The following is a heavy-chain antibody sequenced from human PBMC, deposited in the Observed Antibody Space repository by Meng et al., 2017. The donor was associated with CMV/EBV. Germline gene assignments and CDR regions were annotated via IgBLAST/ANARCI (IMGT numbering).Heavy chain of an antibody. J-gene: IGHJ5*02. CDR3: ATSYYDFWSASYNWFDP. V-gene: IGHV4-39*01. CDR1: GGSIGSSSYY. CDR2: IYYSGST. Sequence: SETLSLTCTVSGGSIGSSSYYWGWIRQPPGKGLEWIGSIYYSGSTYYNPSLKSRVTISVDTSKNQFSLKLSSVTAADTAVYYCATSYYDFWSASYNWFDPWGQGTLVTVSS. D-gene: IGHD3-3*01.